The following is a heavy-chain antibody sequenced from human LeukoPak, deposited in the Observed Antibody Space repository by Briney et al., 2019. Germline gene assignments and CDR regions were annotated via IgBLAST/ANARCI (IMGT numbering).Heavy chain of an antibody. D-gene: IGHD6-13*01. Sequence: ASVKVSCKASGYTFTSYYMHWVRQAPGQGLEWMGIINPSGGSTSYAQKFQGRVTMTRDTSTSTVYMELSSLRSEDTAVYYCAREELGAAAGTTGYYYGMDVWGQGTTVTVSS. CDR3: AREELGAAAGTTGYYYGMDV. V-gene: IGHV1-46*01. J-gene: IGHJ6*02. CDR2: INPSGGST. CDR1: GYTFTSYY.